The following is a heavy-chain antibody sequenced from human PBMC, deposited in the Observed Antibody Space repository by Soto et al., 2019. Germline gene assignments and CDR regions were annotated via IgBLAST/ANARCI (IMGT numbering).Heavy chain of an antibody. CDR2: INSDGSST. Sequence: GSLRLSCAASGFTFSSYWMHWVRQAPGKGLVWVSRINSDGSSTSYADSVKGRFTISRGNAKNTLYLQMNSLRAEDTAVYYCARRGYGSRWPNVYMDVWGKGTTVTVSS. CDR1: GFTFSSYW. J-gene: IGHJ6*03. D-gene: IGHD6-13*01. CDR3: ARRGYGSRWPNVYMDV. V-gene: IGHV3-74*01.